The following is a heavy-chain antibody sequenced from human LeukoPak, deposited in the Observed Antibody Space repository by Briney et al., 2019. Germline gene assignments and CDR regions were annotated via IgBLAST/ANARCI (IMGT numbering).Heavy chain of an antibody. Sequence: SETLSLTCTVSGGPLSSYYWSRIRHPPGKGLEWIGYIYYSGSTNYNPCLKSRVTISVDTSKNQFSLKLSSVTAADTAVYYCAGSIAVAGDWFDPWGQGTLVTVSS. J-gene: IGHJ5*02. V-gene: IGHV4-59*08. CDR3: AGSIAVAGDWFDP. D-gene: IGHD6-19*01. CDR2: IYYSGST. CDR1: GGPLSSYY.